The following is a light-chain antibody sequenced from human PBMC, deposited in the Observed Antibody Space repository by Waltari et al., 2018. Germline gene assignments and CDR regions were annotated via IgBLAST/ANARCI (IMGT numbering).Light chain of an antibody. J-gene: IGKJ1*01. V-gene: IGKV1-6*02. CDR2: AAS. Sequence: AIQMTQFPSSLSAFVGARVTITCRATQAIGKELAWYQQRPGEAPKVLIYAASRLQNGGPSRFSGRGSGTYFTLTISSLQPEDFATYYCLQDKNYPRTFGQGTKVKV. CDR1: QAIGKE. CDR3: LQDKNYPRT.